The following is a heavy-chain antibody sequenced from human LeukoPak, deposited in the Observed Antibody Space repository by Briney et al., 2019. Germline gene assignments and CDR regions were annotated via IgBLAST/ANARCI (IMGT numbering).Heavy chain of an antibody. CDR1: GLIFSRDG. D-gene: IGHD5-24*01. J-gene: IGHJ4*02. V-gene: IGHV3-30*03. CDR2: ISDDGNIK. Sequence: GGSLRLSCAASGLIFSRDGMHWVRQAPGKGLEWVAVISDDGNIKYYADSVKGRFTISRDNAKNSLYLQMNSLRAEDTAIYYCTRVGYIDEGIDYWGQGTLATVSS. CDR3: TRVGYIDEGIDY.